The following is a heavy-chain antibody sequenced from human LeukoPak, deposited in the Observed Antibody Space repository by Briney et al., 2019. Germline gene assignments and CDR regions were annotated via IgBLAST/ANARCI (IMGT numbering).Heavy chain of an antibody. CDR1: GGSISSYY. Sequence: PSETLSLTCTVSGGSISSYYWSWIRQPAGKGLEWIGRIYTSGSTYYNPSLKSRVTMSVDTSKNQFSLKLSSVTAADTAVYYCARGHWAYYYYYMDVWGKGTTVTVSS. D-gene: IGHD7-27*01. V-gene: IGHV4-4*07. CDR3: ARGHWAYYYYYMDV. CDR2: IYTSGST. J-gene: IGHJ6*03.